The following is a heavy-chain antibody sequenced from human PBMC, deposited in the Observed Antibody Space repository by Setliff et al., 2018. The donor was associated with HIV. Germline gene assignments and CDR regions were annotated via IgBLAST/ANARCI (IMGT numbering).Heavy chain of an antibody. Sequence: SETLSLTCTVSDSGTYYWSWIRQVPGKGLEWIGEINHSGSANYNPSLKSRVTISVDTSKNHFSLKLRSVTAADTAVYYCAQLGMVDDFDYWGQGTLVTVSS. CDR2: INHSGSA. CDR3: AQLGMVDDFDY. CDR1: DSGTYY. D-gene: IGHD1-1*01. V-gene: IGHV4-34*01. J-gene: IGHJ4*02.